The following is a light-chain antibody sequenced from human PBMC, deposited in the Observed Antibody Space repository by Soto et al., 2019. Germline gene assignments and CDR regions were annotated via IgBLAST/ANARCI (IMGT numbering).Light chain of an antibody. CDR2: AAS. CDR1: QDISRW. J-gene: IGKJ5*01. Sequence: DIQMTQSPSSVSASVGDRVTITCRASQDISRWLAWYQQKPGKAPQLLISAASTLHSGVSSRFSGSGSGTDFTLTISSLQPEDFATYDCQQGNDFPVTFGQGTRLEIK. V-gene: IGKV1D-12*01. CDR3: QQGNDFPVT.